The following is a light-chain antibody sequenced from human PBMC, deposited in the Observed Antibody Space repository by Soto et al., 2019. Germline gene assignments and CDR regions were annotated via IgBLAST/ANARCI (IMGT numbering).Light chain of an antibody. J-gene: IGLJ2*01. CDR1: SSDVGGYNY. V-gene: IGLV2-14*01. CDR2: DVS. Sequence: QSALTQPASVSGSTGQSLPISCTGTSSDVGGYNYVSWYQQHPGKAPKLMIYDVSNRPSGVSNRFSGSKSGNTASLTISGLQAEDEADYYCSSYTSSSTLVVFGGGTKVTVL. CDR3: SSYTSSSTLVV.